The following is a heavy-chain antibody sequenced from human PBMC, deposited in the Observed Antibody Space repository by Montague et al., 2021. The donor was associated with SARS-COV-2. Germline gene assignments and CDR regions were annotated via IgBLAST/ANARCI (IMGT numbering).Heavy chain of an antibody. CDR2: IYYSERT. D-gene: IGHD3-22*01. Sequence: SETLSPTCTVSGGSISSSSYYWGWIRQPPGKGLEWIGSIYYSERTYYXPSLKSRVTISIDTSKNQFSLKLRSATAADTAVYYCARHGKTRIAMIVVVIGYFDYWGQGTLVTVSS. V-gene: IGHV4-39*01. CDR3: ARHGKTRIAMIVVVIGYFDY. CDR1: GGSISSSSYY. J-gene: IGHJ4*02.